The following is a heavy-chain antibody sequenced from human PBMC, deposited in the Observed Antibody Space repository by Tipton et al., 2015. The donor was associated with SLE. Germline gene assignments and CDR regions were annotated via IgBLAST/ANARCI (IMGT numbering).Heavy chain of an antibody. CDR2: ISYGGTNI. Sequence: RSLRLSCAASGFTFSSYSMHWVRQAPGKGLEWVTVISYGGTNIYYADSVKGRFTVSRDNSKNTLYVQMNSLRAEDTAVYYCAKDFWSGYRPFYYYYMDVWGKGTTVTVSS. CDR1: GFTFSSYS. CDR3: AKDFWSGYRPFYYYYMDV. J-gene: IGHJ6*03. D-gene: IGHD3-3*01. V-gene: IGHV3-30*04.